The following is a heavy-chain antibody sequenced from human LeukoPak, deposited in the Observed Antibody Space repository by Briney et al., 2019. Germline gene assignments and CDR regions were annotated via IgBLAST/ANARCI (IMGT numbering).Heavy chain of an antibody. D-gene: IGHD4-17*01. Sequence: ASVKVSCKVSGYTLTELSMHWVRQAPGKGLEWMGGFDPEDGETIYAQKFQGRVTMTEDTSTDTAYMELSSLRSEDTAVYYCATDRADYGDSSRWFDPWGQGTLVTVSS. CDR3: ATDRADYGDSSRWFDP. CDR2: FDPEDGET. J-gene: IGHJ5*02. V-gene: IGHV1-24*01. CDR1: GYTLTELS.